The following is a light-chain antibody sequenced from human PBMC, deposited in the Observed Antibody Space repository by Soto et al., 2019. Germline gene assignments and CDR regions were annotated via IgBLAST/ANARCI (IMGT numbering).Light chain of an antibody. J-gene: IGKJ1*01. Sequence: DIQMTPSPSSLSSSVLDIVNIAFRASQGISTYLAWYQQKPGKVPKLLIYAASTLLSGVPSRFSGSGSGTDFTLTISSLQPEDVATYYCQKYDTAPLTFGQGTKVAIK. V-gene: IGKV1-27*01. CDR3: QKYDTAPLT. CDR2: AAS. CDR1: QGISTY.